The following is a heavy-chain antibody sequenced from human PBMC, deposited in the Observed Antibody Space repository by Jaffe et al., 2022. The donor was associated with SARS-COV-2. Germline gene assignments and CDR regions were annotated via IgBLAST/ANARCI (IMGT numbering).Heavy chain of an antibody. Sequence: QVQLQESGPGLVKPSETLSLTCTVSGGSISSYYWSWIRQPPGKGLEWIGYIYYSGSTNYNPSLKSRVTISVDTSKNQFSLKLSSVTAADTAVYYCARMWSGSPTTYYYYYGMDVWGQGTTVTVSS. CDR3: ARMWSGSPTTYYYYYGMDV. V-gene: IGHV4-59*01. D-gene: IGHD1-26*01. J-gene: IGHJ6*02. CDR1: GGSISSYY. CDR2: IYYSGST.